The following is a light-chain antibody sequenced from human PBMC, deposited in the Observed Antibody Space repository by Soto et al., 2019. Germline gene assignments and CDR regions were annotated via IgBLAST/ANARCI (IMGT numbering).Light chain of an antibody. CDR3: QVWDSISDHFV. Sequence: SYDLTQPPSVSVSPGQTARSSCGGNNIGSKSVHWFQQKPGQAPVLVVYDDNDRPSGIPERFSGSNSGNTATLTISRVEAGDEADYYCQVWDSISDHFVFGTGTKVTVL. J-gene: IGLJ1*01. V-gene: IGLV3-21*02. CDR2: DDN. CDR1: NIGSKS.